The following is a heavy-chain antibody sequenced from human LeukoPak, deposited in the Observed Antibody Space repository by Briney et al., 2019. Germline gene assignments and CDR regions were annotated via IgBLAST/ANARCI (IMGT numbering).Heavy chain of an antibody. CDR2: SYPGDSDS. CDR3: ARVGQDYGDYVDYFDY. Sequence: GEPLNFSSKGSGYRFTRYWIGWVRQIPGKGMGWMGISYPGDSDSRYSPSFHGQVTISADKSISTAYLQWSSLKASDTAMYYCARVGQDYGDYVDYFDYWGQGTLVTVSS. J-gene: IGHJ4*02. D-gene: IGHD4-17*01. CDR1: GYRFTRYW. V-gene: IGHV5-51*01.